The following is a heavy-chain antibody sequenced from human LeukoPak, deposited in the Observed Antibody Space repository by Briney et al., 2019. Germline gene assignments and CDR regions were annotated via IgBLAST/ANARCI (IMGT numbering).Heavy chain of an antibody. D-gene: IGHD2-2*01. Sequence: SSETLSLTCTVSGGSISSYSWSWIRQPPGKGLEWIGYIYHSGSTNYNPSLKSRVTISVDTSKNQLSLKLSSVTAADTAVYYCARISRAFDIWGQGTMVTVSS. CDR3: ARISRAFDI. V-gene: IGHV4-59*01. CDR2: IYHSGST. J-gene: IGHJ3*02. CDR1: GGSISSYS.